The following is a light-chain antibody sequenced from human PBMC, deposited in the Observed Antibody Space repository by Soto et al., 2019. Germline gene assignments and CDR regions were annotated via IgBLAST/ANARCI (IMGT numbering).Light chain of an antibody. V-gene: IGKV3-15*01. CDR3: QQYHNWPYT. Sequence: IVMTQSPATLSVSPGERATLSCRASQSVTSNLAWYQQKPGQAPRLLIYDSSTRATGIPARFSGSGSGTEFTLTISSLQSEDFAVYYGQQYHNWPYTFGQGTKLDIK. CDR2: DSS. CDR1: QSVTSN. J-gene: IGKJ2*01.